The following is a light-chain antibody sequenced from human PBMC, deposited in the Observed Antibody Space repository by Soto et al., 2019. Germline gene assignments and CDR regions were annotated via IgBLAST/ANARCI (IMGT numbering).Light chain of an antibody. CDR2: VDSDSIH. Sequence: QSVLTQSPSASASLGASVKLTCTLSSGHSTYAIAWHQQQPEKGPRYLMKVDSDSIHSKGDGIPDRFSGSSSGAERYLTISSLQSEDEADYYGQTWGTGIVVFGGGTKLAVL. V-gene: IGLV4-69*02. CDR3: QTWGTGIVV. J-gene: IGLJ2*01. CDR1: SGHSTYA.